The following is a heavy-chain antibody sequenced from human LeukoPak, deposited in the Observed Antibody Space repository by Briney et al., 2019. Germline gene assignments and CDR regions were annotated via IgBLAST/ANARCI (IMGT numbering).Heavy chain of an antibody. D-gene: IGHD6-6*01. Sequence: SETLSLTCAVYGGSSSGYYWSWIRQPPGKGLEWIGEINHSGSTNYNPSLKSRVTISVDTSKNQFSLKLSSVTAADTAVYYCARLSIASSSHPFDYWGQGTLVTVSS. CDR2: INHSGST. CDR3: ARLSIASSSHPFDY. V-gene: IGHV4-34*01. CDR1: GGSSSGYY. J-gene: IGHJ4*02.